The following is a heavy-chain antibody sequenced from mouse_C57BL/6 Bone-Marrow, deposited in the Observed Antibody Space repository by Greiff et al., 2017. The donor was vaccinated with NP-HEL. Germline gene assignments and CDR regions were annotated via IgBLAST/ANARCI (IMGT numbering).Heavy chain of an antibody. CDR2: ISYSGST. CDR3: ARRDGSSYKYFDV. J-gene: IGHJ1*03. CDR1: GYSITSDY. Sequence: EVQLQQSGPGLAKPSQTLSLPCSVTGYSITSDYWNWIRKFPGNKLEYMGYISYSGSTYYNPSLTSRISITRDTSKNQYSLQLNSVTTEDTATYYCARRDGSSYKYFDVWGTGTTVTVSS. D-gene: IGHD1-1*01. V-gene: IGHV3-8*01.